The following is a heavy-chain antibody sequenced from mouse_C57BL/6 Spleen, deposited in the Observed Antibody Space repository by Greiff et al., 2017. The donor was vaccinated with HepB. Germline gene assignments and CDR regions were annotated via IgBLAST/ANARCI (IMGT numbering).Heavy chain of an antibody. J-gene: IGHJ4*01. Sequence: EVQLQQSGPELVKPGASVKISCKASGYTFTDYYMNWVKQSHGKSLEWIGDINPNNGGTSYNQKFKGKATLTVDKSSSTAYMELRSLTSEDSAVYYCPRKDYYDYLYAMDDWGQGTSVTVSS. CDR1: GYTFTDYY. CDR2: INPNNGGT. D-gene: IGHD2-4*01. V-gene: IGHV1-26*01. CDR3: PRKDYYDYLYAMDD.